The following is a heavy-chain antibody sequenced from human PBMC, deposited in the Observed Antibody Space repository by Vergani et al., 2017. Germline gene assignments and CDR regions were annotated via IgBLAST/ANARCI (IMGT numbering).Heavy chain of an antibody. J-gene: IGHJ6*02. D-gene: IGHD3-3*01. CDR1: GGPISSGSYY. CDR3: TRGTLPLQRDVWSGYSYQQSYGMDV. CDR2: IYTSGST. Sequence: QVQLQESGPGLVKPSQTLSLTCTVSGGPISSGSYYWSWIRQPAGEGLEWIGRIYTSGSTNYNPSLKSRVTISVDTSKHQFSLKLSSVTAADTAVYYCTRGTLPLQRDVWSGYSYQQSYGMDVWGQGTTVTVSS. V-gene: IGHV4-61*02.